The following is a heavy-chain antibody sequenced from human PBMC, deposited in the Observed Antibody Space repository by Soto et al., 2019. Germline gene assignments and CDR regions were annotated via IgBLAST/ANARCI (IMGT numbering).Heavy chain of an antibody. V-gene: IGHV3-66*01. D-gene: IGHD4-17*01. CDR3: ATILTTMTPEEHVYYGLDV. Sequence: VQLVESGGGLVQPGGSLRLSCAASGFAVGTSYMNWVRQAPGKGLEWVSVIDSGGSTYHADSVKGRFTISTDVSKNTLFLQMNSLRAEDTAVYYCATILTTMTPEEHVYYGLDVWGQGTTVTVSS. J-gene: IGHJ6*02. CDR2: IDSGGST. CDR1: GFAVGTSY.